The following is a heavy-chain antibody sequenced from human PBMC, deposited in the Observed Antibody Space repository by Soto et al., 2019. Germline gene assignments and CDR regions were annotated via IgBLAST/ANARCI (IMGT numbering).Heavy chain of an antibody. CDR1: GGSISNNDYY. Sequence: QVQLQESGLGLVKPSQTLALTCTVSGGSISNNDYYWSWIRQPPGKGLECIGYIFYSGSTYYNPSLESRITMSVDTSKNQFSLQLSSVTPADMAVYFCARAIFGVVLARYSMDVWGQGTTVTVSS. CDR2: IFYSGST. D-gene: IGHD3-3*01. V-gene: IGHV4-30-4*01. J-gene: IGHJ6*02. CDR3: ARAIFGVVLARYSMDV.